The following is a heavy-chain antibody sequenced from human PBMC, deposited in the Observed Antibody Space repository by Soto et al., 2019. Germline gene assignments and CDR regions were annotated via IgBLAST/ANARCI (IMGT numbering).Heavy chain of an antibody. J-gene: IGHJ6*02. V-gene: IGHV6-1*01. CDR1: GDSVSSNSAA. D-gene: IGHD6-13*01. CDR2: TYYRSKWYN. CDR3: AMTNRARAAAGRRYYYGMDV. Sequence: PSQTLSLTCAISGDSVSSNSAAWNWIRQSPSRGLEWLGRTYYRSKWYNDYAVSVKSRITINPDTSKNQFSLQLNSVTPEDTAVYYCAMTNRARAAAGRRYYYGMDVWGQGTTVTVSS.